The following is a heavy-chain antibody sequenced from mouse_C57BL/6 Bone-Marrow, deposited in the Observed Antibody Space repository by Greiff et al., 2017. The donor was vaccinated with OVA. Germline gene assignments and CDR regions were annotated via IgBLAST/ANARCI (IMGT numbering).Heavy chain of an antibody. D-gene: IGHD3-2*01. CDR1: GYTFTSYW. CDR3: TSDRTSAMDY. J-gene: IGHJ4*01. Sequence: QVQLQQPGAELVRPGASVKLSCKASGYTFTSYWMHWVKQRPGQGLEWIGVIDPSDSYTNYNQKFKGKATLTVDTSSSTAYMQLSSLTSEDSAVYYCTSDRTSAMDYWGQGTTVTVSS. V-gene: IGHV1-59*01. CDR2: IDPSDSYT.